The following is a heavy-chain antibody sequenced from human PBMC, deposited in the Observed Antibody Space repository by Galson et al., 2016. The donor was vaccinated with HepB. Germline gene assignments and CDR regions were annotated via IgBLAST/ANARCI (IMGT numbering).Heavy chain of an antibody. CDR2: ISYDGSNK. J-gene: IGHJ4*02. Sequence: SLRLSCAASGFIFCNYAMHWVRQAPGKGLEWVAVISYDGSNKYYADSVKGRFTISRDNSKNTLYLQMNSLRAEDTAVYYCARGSYYYDNSGYYYTLADHWGQGTLVTVSS. CDR3: ARGSYYYDNSGYYYTLADH. D-gene: IGHD3-22*01. V-gene: IGHV3-30-3*01. CDR1: GFIFCNYA.